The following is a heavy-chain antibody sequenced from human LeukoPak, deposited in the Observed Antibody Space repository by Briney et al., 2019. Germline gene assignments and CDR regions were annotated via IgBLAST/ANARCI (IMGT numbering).Heavy chain of an antibody. V-gene: IGHV4-39*01. CDR2: IYYSGST. CDR1: VDSFSNYY. CDR3: ASSGWYLSSFN. J-gene: IGHJ4*02. Sequence: SETLSLTCAVYVDSFSNYYWNWIRQTPGKGLEWIGSIYYSGSTYYNPSLKSRVTISVDTSKNQFSLKLSSVTAADTAVYYCASSGWYLSSFNWGQGTLVTVSS. D-gene: IGHD6-19*01.